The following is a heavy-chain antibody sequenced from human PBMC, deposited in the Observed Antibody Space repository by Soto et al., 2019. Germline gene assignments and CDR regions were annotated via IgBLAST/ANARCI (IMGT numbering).Heavy chain of an antibody. J-gene: IGHJ6*02. CDR2: IYYSGST. V-gene: IGHV4-31*03. CDR1: GGSISSGGYY. Sequence: QVQLQESGPGLVKPSQTLSLTCTVSGGSISSGGYYWSWIRQHPGKGLEWIGYIYYSGSTYYNPSLKSRVTISVDTSKNQFSLKLSSVTAADTAVYYCARDVNSYYYCYGMDVWGQGTTVTVSS. D-gene: IGHD5-18*01. CDR3: ARDVNSYYYCYGMDV.